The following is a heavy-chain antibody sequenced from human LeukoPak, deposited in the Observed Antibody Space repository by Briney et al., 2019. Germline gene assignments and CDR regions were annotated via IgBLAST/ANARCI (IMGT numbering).Heavy chain of an antibody. V-gene: IGHV4-59*01. CDR2: IYYSGST. D-gene: IGHD3-22*01. J-gene: IGHJ3*02. CDR1: GGSISSYY. Sequence: PSETLSLTCTVSGGSISSYYWSWIRQPPGKGLEWIGYIYYSGSTNYNPSLKSRVTISVDTSKNQFSLKLSSVTAADTAVYYCARFHLDENSGSGLDIWGQGTMVTVSS. CDR3: ARFHLDENSGSGLDI.